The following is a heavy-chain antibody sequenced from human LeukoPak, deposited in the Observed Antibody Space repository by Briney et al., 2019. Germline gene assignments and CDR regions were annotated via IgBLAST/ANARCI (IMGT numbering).Heavy chain of an antibody. D-gene: IGHD6-19*01. CDR3: ARVRYSSGWYILTEIDY. V-gene: IGHV4-39*07. J-gene: IGHJ4*02. Sequence: SETLSLTCAVSGGSISSSSSYWGWIRQPPGKGLEWIGSIYYSGSTYYNPSLKSRVTISVDTSKNQFSLKLSSVTAADTAVYYCARVRYSSGWYILTEIDYWGQGTLVTVSS. CDR2: IYYSGST. CDR1: GGSISSSSSY.